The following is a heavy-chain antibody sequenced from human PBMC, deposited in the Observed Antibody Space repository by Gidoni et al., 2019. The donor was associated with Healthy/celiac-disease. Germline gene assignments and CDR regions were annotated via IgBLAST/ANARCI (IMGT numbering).Heavy chain of an antibody. CDR3: AKAPREGSSSWDLSYYFDY. CDR1: GFTFSSYA. Sequence: EVQLLESGGGLVQPGGSLRLSCAASGFTFSSYAMSWVRQAPGKGLEWVSAISGSGGSTYYADSVKGRFTISRDNSKNTLYLQMNSLRAEDTAVYYCAKAPREGSSSWDLSYYFDYWGQGTLVTVSS. D-gene: IGHD6-13*01. CDR2: ISGSGGST. V-gene: IGHV3-23*01. J-gene: IGHJ4*02.